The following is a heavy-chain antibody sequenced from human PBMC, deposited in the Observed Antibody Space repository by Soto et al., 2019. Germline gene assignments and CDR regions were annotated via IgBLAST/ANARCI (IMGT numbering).Heavy chain of an antibody. CDR2: VYHTGNT. CDR1: GVSITPYY. J-gene: IGHJ4*02. D-gene: IGHD1-20*01. V-gene: IGHV4-59*01. CDR3: AREQYNWKL. Sequence: PSETLSLTCTVSGVSITPYYWTWIRHPPGKGLEWIGYVYHTGNTYYNPSLKSRVTISLDTSKNQVSLRLKSVTAADTAVYYCAREQYNWKLWGQGTLVT.